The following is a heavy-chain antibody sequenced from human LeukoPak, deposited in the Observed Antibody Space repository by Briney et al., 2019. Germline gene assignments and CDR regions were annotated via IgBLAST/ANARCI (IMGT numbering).Heavy chain of an antibody. D-gene: IGHD2-15*01. CDR3: ASVAVVVAATSDY. J-gene: IGHJ4*02. CDR1: GFTFSSYA. CDR2: ISYDGSNK. V-gene: IGHV3-30-3*01. Sequence: GRSLRLSCAASGFTFSSYAMHWVRQAPGKGLEWVAVISYDGSNKYYADSVKGRFTISRDNSKNTLYLQMNSLRAEDTAVYYCASVAVVVAATSDYWGQGTLVTVSS.